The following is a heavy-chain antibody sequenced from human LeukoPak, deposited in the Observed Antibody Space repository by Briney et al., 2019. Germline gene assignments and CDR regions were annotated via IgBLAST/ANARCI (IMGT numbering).Heavy chain of an antibody. Sequence: SQTLSLTCAVYGGSPSGDYWGWIRQPPRKGQEWVGEINHSGITNYNPSLKSRVTMAVDTSKNQFSLKLSSVTAADTAVYYCARDHLAAAGHYYYGVDVWGQGTTVTVSS. CDR2: INHSGIT. J-gene: IGHJ6*02. CDR3: ARDHLAAAGHYYYGVDV. D-gene: IGHD6-13*01. CDR1: GGSPSGDY. V-gene: IGHV4-34*01.